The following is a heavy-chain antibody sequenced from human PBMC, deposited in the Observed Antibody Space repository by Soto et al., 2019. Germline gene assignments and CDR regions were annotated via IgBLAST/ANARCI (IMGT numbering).Heavy chain of an antibody. CDR2: VHHSWGS. CDR3: ARQGFGPLHGLVDV. V-gene: IGHV4-59*08. Sequence: QVQLQESGPGLVKPSENLSLSCTVSGGSISSYYWSWFRQSPGKRMEWIGYVHHSWGSSYNPSLQSRVAISLATSKSQFSLKVTSVTATDTAVYYCARQGFGPLHGLVDVWGQGTTVTVSS. J-gene: IGHJ6*02. CDR1: GGSISSYY. D-gene: IGHD3-10*01.